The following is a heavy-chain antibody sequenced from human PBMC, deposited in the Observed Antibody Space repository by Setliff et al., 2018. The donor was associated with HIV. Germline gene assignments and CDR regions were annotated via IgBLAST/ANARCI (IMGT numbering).Heavy chain of an antibody. J-gene: IGHJ1*01. CDR1: GYIFTGSY. CDR2: INPNSGGA. V-gene: IGHV1-2*02. Sequence: RASVKVSCKASGYIFTGSYIHWVRQAPGQGLEWMGWINPNSGGANYAENFQGRVTMTRDSSISTVYMDLNRLTSDDTAMYFCALANIVSTARWNHWGRGTLVTVSS. CDR3: ALANIVSTARWNH. D-gene: IGHD1-1*01.